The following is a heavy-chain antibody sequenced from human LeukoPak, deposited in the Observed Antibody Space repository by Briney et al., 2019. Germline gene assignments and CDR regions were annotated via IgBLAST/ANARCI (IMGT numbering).Heavy chain of an antibody. CDR3: TRSSGWRSPLAY. D-gene: IGHD6-19*01. Sequence: SETLSLTCTVSGGSISSYYWSWIRQPPGKGLEWTGYIYYSGSTNYNPSLKSRVTVSVDTSKNQFSLKLSSVTAADTAVYYCTRSSGWRSPLAYWGQGTLVTVSS. CDR1: GGSISSYY. J-gene: IGHJ4*02. V-gene: IGHV4-59*08. CDR2: IYYSGST.